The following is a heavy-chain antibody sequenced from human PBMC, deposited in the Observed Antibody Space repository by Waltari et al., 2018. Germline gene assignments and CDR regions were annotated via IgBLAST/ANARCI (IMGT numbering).Heavy chain of an antibody. D-gene: IGHD2-15*01. CDR3: ARATPGGKVDY. CDR2: INPNSGGT. J-gene: IGHJ4*02. Sequence: QVQLVQAGAELKKPGASVMVSCKASEYTFPGFYMHWGRQAPGQGLEWMGRINPNSGGTNYAQKFQGRVTMTRDTSISTAYMELSRLRSDDTAVYYCARATPGGKVDYWGQGTLVTVSS. CDR1: EYTFPGFY. V-gene: IGHV1-2*06.